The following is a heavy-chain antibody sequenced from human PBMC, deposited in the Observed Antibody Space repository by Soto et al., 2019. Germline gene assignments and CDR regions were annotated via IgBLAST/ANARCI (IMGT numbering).Heavy chain of an antibody. V-gene: IGHV1-69*01. CDR2: IIPIFGTA. J-gene: IGHJ6*02. CDR3: AHGGVYGGYVGGAGYYYYYGMDV. CDR1: GGTFSSYA. Sequence: QVQLVQSGAEVKKPGSSVKVSCKASGGTFSSYAISWVRQAPGQGLEWMGGIIPIFGTANYAQKFQGRVTITADESTSAACMVLSSLRSEETAVYYCAHGGVYGGYVGGAGYYYYYGMDVWGQGTTVTVSS. D-gene: IGHD5-12*01.